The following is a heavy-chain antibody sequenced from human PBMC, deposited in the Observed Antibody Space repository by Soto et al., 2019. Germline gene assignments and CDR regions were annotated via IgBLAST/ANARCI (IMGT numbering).Heavy chain of an antibody. Sequence: SETLSLTCTVSGGSISSYYWSWIRQPPGKGLEWIGYIYYSGSTNYNPSLKSRVTISVDTSKNQFSLKLSSVTAADTAVYYCASFSLGLGAFDIWGQGTMVTVSS. V-gene: IGHV4-59*01. D-gene: IGHD3-9*01. CDR2: IYYSGST. J-gene: IGHJ3*02. CDR1: GGSISSYY. CDR3: ASFSLGLGAFDI.